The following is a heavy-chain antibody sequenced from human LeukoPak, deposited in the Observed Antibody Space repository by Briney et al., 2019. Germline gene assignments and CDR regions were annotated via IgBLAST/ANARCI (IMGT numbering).Heavy chain of an antibody. CDR2: IYYSGST. CDR3: ASGTVRPNDAFDI. J-gene: IGHJ3*02. CDR1: GGSFSGYY. Sequence: SSETLSLTCAVYGGSFSGYYWSWIRQPPGKGLEWIGYIYYSGSTNYNPSLKSRVTISVDTSKNQFSLKLSSVTAADTAVYYCASGTVRPNDAFDIWGQGTMVTVSS. V-gene: IGHV4-59*01. D-gene: IGHD4-17*01.